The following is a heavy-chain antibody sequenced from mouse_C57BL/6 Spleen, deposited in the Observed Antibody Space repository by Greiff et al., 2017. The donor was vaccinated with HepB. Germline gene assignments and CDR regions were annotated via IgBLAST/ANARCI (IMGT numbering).Heavy chain of an antibody. V-gene: IGHV1-15*01. CDR1: GYTFTDYE. D-gene: IGHD2-4*01. CDR3: TRERGLRRGFDY. CDR2: IDPETGGT. Sequence: VQLQESGAELVRPGASVTLSCKASGYTFTDYEMHWVKQTPVHGLEWIGAIDPETGGTAYNQKFKGKAILTADKSSSTAYMELRSLTSEDSAVYYCTRERGLRRGFDYWGQGTTLTVSS. J-gene: IGHJ2*01.